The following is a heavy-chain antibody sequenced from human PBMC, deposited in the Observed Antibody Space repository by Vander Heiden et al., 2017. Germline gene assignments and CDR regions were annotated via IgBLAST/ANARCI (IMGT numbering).Heavy chain of an antibody. J-gene: IGHJ5*02. Sequence: QVQLVQSGEEVKKPGSSVKVSCKASGGTFSSYAISWVRQAPGQGLEWMGGIIPIFGTANYAQKFQGRVTITADESTSTAYMELSSLRSEDTAVYYCARDLGGIAAAAQGSWFDPWGQGTLVTVSS. D-gene: IGHD6-13*01. V-gene: IGHV1-69*01. CDR3: ARDLGGIAAAAQGSWFDP. CDR2: IIPIFGTA. CDR1: GGTFSSYA.